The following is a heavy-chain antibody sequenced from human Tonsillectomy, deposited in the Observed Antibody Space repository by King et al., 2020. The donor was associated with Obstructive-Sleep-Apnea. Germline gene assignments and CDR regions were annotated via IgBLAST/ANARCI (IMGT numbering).Heavy chain of an antibody. Sequence: VQLVESGGGLVKPGGSLRLSCAVSGFTFSNAWMSWVRQVPGKGLDWVGRIKSKTDGGTIDYAEPVNGRITILRDSSKNTLYLQMNSLKTEDTAVYYCTLHLYGPFFDYGGQGTLVTVPS. V-gene: IGHV3-15*01. D-gene: IGHD3-10*01. CDR2: IKSKTDGGTI. CDR3: TLHLYGPFFDY. CDR1: GFTFSNAW. J-gene: IGHJ4*02.